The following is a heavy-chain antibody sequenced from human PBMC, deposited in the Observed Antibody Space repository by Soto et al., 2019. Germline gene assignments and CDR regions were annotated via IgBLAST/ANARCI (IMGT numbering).Heavy chain of an antibody. Sequence: QLQLQESGPGLVKPSETLSLTCTVSGGSISSSSYYWGWIRQPPGKGLEWIGSISYSGSTYYNPSLKSRVTISVDTSKNQFSLKLSSVTAADTAVYYCASRRGLGYCSGGSCPDAFDIWGQGTMVTVSS. CDR2: ISYSGST. D-gene: IGHD2-15*01. V-gene: IGHV4-39*01. CDR3: ASRRGLGYCSGGSCPDAFDI. CDR1: GGSISSSSYY. J-gene: IGHJ3*02.